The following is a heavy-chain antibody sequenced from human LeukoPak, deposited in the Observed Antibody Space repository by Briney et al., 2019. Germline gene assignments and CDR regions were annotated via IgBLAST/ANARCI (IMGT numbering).Heavy chain of an antibody. CDR1: GYTFTGYY. Sequence: EASVKVSCKASGYTFTGYYMHWVRQAPGQGLEWMGWINPNSGGTNYAQKFQGRVTMTRDTSISTAYMELSRLRSDDTAVYYCARARRSIAIFLYHLGQGTLGNVSS. CDR3: ARARRSIAIFLYH. D-gene: IGHD6-6*01. V-gene: IGHV1-2*02. J-gene: IGHJ5*02. CDR2: INPNSGGT.